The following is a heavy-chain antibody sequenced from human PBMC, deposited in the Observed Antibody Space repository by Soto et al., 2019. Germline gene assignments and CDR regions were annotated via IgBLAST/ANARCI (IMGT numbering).Heavy chain of an antibody. D-gene: IGHD2-2*01. CDR3: ARVAGAAMGKGEF. Sequence: QVQLLQSGGELKNPGASVKVSCRASGYTFTSFHLHWVRQAPGQGLEWVGRLNPNSGVVDLGEKLRGRVILPRDTSVPAGSLLLSWLTVDDTGMYFCARVAGAAMGKGEFWGQGYRVTVSS. V-gene: IGHV1-2*05. J-gene: IGHJ4*02. CDR1: GYTFTSFH. CDR2: LNPNSGVV.